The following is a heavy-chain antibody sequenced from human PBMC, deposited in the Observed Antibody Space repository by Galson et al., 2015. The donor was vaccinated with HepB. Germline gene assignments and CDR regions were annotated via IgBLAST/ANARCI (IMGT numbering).Heavy chain of an antibody. J-gene: IGHJ6*02. D-gene: IGHD3-22*01. CDR1: GYTFTDYY. CDR2: VDPEDGET. CDR3: APLPHYYDSSGYSTYYGMDV. V-gene: IGHV1-69-2*01. Sequence: VKVSCKVSGYTFTDYYMHWVQQAPGKGLEWMGLVDPEDGETIYAEKFQGRVTITADTSTDTAYMELSSLRSEDTAVYYCAPLPHYYDSSGYSTYYGMDVWGQGTTVTVSS.